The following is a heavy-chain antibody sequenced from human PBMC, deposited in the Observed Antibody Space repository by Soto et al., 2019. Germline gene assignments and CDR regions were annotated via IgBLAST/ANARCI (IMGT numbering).Heavy chain of an antibody. CDR3: ARDTMVRGAYWVYGMDV. CDR2: IIPIFGTA. V-gene: IGHV1-69*13. D-gene: IGHD3-10*01. J-gene: IGHJ6*02. Sequence: ASVKVSCKASGGTLSSYAISWVRQAPGQGLEWMGGIIPIFGTANYAQKFQGRVTITADESTSTAYMELSSLRSEDTAVYYCARDTMVRGAYWVYGMDVWGQGTTVTVS. CDR1: GGTLSSYA.